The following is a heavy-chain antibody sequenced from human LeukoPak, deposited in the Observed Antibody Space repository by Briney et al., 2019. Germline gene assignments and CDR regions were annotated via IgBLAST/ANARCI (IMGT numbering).Heavy chain of an antibody. J-gene: IGHJ3*02. D-gene: IGHD1-14*01. CDR3: ARDRISINALDM. Sequence: SKTLSLTCSVSGDSITGHYLTWIRQPPGNGLEWIGYISHIGSTNYNPSLKSRVTISVDTSKNQFSLKLPSVTAADTALYYCARDRISINALDMWGQGTMVTVSS. CDR1: GDSITGHY. CDR2: ISHIGST. V-gene: IGHV4-59*11.